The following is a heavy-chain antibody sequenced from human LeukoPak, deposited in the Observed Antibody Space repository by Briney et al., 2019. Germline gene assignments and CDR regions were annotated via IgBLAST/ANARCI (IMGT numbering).Heavy chain of an antibody. D-gene: IGHD1-26*01. V-gene: IGHV4-31*03. CDR1: GGSISSGGYY. CDR3: ARDITWGGGYYGNLYALDI. CDR2: IYYSGST. J-gene: IGHJ3*02. Sequence: SSETLSLTCTVSGGSISSGGYYWSWIRQHPGKGLEWIGYIYYSGSTYYNPSLKSRVTISVDTSKNQFSLKLSSVTAADTAVYYCARDITWGGGYYGNLYALDIWGQGTMVTVSS.